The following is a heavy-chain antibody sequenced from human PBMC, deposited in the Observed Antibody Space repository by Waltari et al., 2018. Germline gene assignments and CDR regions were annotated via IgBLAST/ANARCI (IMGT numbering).Heavy chain of an antibody. J-gene: IGHJ5*02. CDR3: ARRDDYGDDPFWT. D-gene: IGHD4-17*01. Sequence: EEHLVESGGGLLQPGGSLRLSCAASGFIFSNYEMNWICQAPGKGLEWVSYIRSSGSTSYYADSAKGRFTISRDNAKNSLYLQMNSLRAEDTAVYYCARRDDYGDDPFWTWGQGTLVTVSS. V-gene: IGHV3-48*03. CDR1: GFIFSNYE. CDR2: IRSSGSTS.